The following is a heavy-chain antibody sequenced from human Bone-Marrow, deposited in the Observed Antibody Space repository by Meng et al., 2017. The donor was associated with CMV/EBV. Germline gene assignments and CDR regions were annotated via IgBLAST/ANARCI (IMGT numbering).Heavy chain of an antibody. D-gene: IGHD6-6*01. CDR2: INHSGST. Sequence: SETLSLTCAVYGGSFSGYYWSWIRQPPGKGLEWIGEINHSGSTNYNRSLKSRVTISVDTSKNQFSLKLSSVNAADTAVYYCARFEYCSTPFDPWGQGTLVTVSS. V-gene: IGHV4-34*01. J-gene: IGHJ5*02. CDR3: ARFEYCSTPFDP. CDR1: GGSFSGYY.